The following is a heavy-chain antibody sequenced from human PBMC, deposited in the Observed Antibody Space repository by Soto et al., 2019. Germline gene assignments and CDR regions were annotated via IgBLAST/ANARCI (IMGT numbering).Heavy chain of an antibody. CDR1: GFTFSSYA. J-gene: IGHJ4*02. CDR2: ISSNGGTT. CDR3: MKVQPGWYFDY. V-gene: IGHV3-64D*08. D-gene: IGHD2-15*01. Sequence: GSLRLSCSASGFTFSSYAMHWVRQAPGKGLEYVSAISSNGGTTYYADSVKGRFTISRDNSKNTLYLQMSSLRAEDTAVYYCMKVQPGWYFDYWGQGTLVTVSS.